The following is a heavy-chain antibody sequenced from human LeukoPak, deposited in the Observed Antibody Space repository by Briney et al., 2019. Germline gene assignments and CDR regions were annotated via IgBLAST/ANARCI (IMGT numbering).Heavy chain of an antibody. CDR3: TTGEIVATGGFDY. CDR1: GFTFSSYA. CDR2: ISGSGGST. V-gene: IGHV3-23*01. Sequence: PGGSLRLSCAASGFTFSSYAMSWVRQAPGKGLEWVSAISGSGGSTYYADSVKGRFTISRGNSKNTLYLQMNSLKTEDTAVYYCTTGEIVATGGFDYWGQGTLVTVSS. J-gene: IGHJ4*02. D-gene: IGHD5-12*01.